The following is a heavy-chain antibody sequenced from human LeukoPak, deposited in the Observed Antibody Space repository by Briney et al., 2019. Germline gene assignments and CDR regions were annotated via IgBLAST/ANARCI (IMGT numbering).Heavy chain of an antibody. D-gene: IGHD6-13*01. CDR1: GYSFTTYG. Sequence: ASVKVSCKTSGYSFTTYGVTWVRQAPRQGLEWMGWISAYNGDTNYAQKLQGRFTMTTDTSTSTANMELRSLRSDDTAVYYCARDHSSSCQLLDYWGQGTLVTISS. J-gene: IGHJ4*02. V-gene: IGHV1-18*01. CDR3: ARDHSSSCQLLDY. CDR2: ISAYNGDT.